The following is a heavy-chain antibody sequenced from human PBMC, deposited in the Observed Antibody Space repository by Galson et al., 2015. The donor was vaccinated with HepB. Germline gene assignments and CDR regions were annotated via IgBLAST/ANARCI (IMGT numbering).Heavy chain of an antibody. D-gene: IGHD3-22*01. CDR1: GGTFSSYA. CDR3: AREPYYDSSGYPYYFDY. J-gene: IGHJ4*02. CDR2: IIPILGIA. Sequence: SVKVSCKASGGTFSSYAISWVRQAPGQGLEWMGRIIPILGIANYAQKFQGRVTITADKSTSTAYMELSSLRSEDTAVYYCAREPYYDSSGYPYYFDYWGQGTLVTVSS. V-gene: IGHV1-69*04.